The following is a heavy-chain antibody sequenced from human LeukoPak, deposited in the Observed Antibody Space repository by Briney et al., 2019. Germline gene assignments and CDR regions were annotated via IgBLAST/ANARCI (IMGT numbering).Heavy chain of an antibody. V-gene: IGHV3-74*01. CDR2: LNGDGSIT. D-gene: IGHD5-24*01. CDR3: GRGHVDLIDH. J-gene: IGHJ4*02. CDR1: GFTFRSSR. Sequence: GESLKISCAASGFTFRSSRMHWVRQAPGKGLMWMSRLNGDGSITSSADSVKGRFIIARYNAKNTLYLQMNSLRAEDTAIYFCGRGHVDLIDHWGRGTLVTVSS.